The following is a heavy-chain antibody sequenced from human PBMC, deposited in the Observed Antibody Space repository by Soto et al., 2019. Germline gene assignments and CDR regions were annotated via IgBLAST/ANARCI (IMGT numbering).Heavy chain of an antibody. V-gene: IGHV5-51*01. J-gene: IGHJ6*02. CDR1: GYSFTSYW. CDR2: IYPGDSDT. D-gene: IGHD3-3*01. CDR3: ARAGSLYYDFSSGYYEYYYYGMDV. Sequence: GESLKIFCKGSGYSFTSYWIGWVRQMSGKGLEWMGIIYPGDSDTRYSPSFQGQVTISADKSISTAYLQWSSLKASDTAMYYCARAGSLYYDFSSGYYEYYYYGMDVWGQGTTVTAP.